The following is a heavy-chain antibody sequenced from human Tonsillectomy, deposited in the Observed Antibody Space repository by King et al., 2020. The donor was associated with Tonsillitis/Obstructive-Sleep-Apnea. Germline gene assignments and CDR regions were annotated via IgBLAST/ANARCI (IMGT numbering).Heavy chain of an antibody. J-gene: IGHJ4*02. V-gene: IGHV3-7*03. CDR3: ARSYCGGDCRDDY. Sequence: VQLVESGGGLVQPGGSLRLSCAASGFTFSSYWMSWVRQAPGKGLEWVANIKQDGSEKYYVDSVKGRFTISRDNAKNSLYLQMNSLRAEDTAVYYCARSYCGGDCRDDYWGQGPLFTVSS. CDR2: IKQDGSEK. D-gene: IGHD2-21*02. CDR1: GFTFSSYW.